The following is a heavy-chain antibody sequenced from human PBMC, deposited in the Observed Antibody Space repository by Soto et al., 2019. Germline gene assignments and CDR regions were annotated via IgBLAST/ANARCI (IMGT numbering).Heavy chain of an antibody. V-gene: IGHV3-30*18. CDR1: GFIFTDYA. CDR3: VKEENYSDAYTESYPFDS. D-gene: IGHD3-22*01. J-gene: IGHJ4*02. CDR2: MSYDGVNQ. Sequence: PGGYLRLSCAASGFIFTDYAMHWVRQAPGKGLEWVAFMSYDGVNQYYADSVRGRFTISRDISQKTLSLQLNSLRPEDTAVYYCVKEENYSDAYTESYPFDSSGQGAVVSVS.